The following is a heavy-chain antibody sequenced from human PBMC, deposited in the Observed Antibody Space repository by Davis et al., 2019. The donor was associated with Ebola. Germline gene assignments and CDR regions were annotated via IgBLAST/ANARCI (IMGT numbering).Heavy chain of an antibody. CDR3: AKADCSGGSCYGIDY. Sequence: PSETLSLTCTVSGGSISSYYWSWVRQAPGKGLEWVSAISGSGGSTFYADSVNGRFTISRDNSKNTLYLQMNSLRAEDTAVYYCAKADCSGGSCYGIDYWGQGTLVTVSS. CDR1: GGSISSYY. J-gene: IGHJ4*02. V-gene: IGHV3-23*01. D-gene: IGHD2-15*01. CDR2: ISGSGGST.